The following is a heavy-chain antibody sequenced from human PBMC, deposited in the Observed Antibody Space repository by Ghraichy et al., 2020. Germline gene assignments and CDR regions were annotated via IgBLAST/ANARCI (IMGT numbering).Heavy chain of an antibody. V-gene: IGHV4-34*01. CDR2: INHSGST. CDR3: ARGRLGVVIPNYYYYYGMDV. D-gene: IGHD3-3*01. CDR1: GGSFSGYY. Sequence: SQTLSLTCAVYGGSFSGYYWSWIRQPPGKGLEWIGEINHSGSTNYNPSLKSRVTISVDTSKNQFSLKLSSVTAADTAVYYCARGRLGVVIPNYYYYYGMDVWGQGTTVTVSS. J-gene: IGHJ6*02.